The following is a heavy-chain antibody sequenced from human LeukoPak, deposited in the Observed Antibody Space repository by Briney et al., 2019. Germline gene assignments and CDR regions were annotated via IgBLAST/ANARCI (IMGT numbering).Heavy chain of an antibody. CDR2: ISGSGGST. Sequence: GGSLRLSCAASGFTFSSYALNWVRQAPGKGLEWVSAISGSGGSTYYADSVKGRFTISRDNSKNTLYLQMNSLRAEDTAVYYCAKVNPVAYYYDSSGYYYDRSSDYWGQGTLVTVSS. CDR1: GFTFSSYA. D-gene: IGHD3-22*01. J-gene: IGHJ4*02. CDR3: AKVNPVAYYYDSSGYYYDRSSDY. V-gene: IGHV3-23*01.